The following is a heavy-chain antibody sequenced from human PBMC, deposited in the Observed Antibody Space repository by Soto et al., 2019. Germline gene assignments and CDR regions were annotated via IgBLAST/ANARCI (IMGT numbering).Heavy chain of an antibody. V-gene: IGHV3-23*01. CDR3: AKETYYYYGMDV. CDR1: GFTFSSST. Sequence: GGSLRLSCAASGFTFSSSTMNWVRQAPGKGLEWVSAIIDSGGYTYYADSVKGRFTISRDNSKNTLYLQMNSLRAEDTALYYCAKETYYYYGMDVWGQGTTGTVSS. J-gene: IGHJ6*02. CDR2: IIDSGGYT.